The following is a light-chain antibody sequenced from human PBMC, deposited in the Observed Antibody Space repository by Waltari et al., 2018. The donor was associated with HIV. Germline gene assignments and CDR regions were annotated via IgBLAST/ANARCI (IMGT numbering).Light chain of an antibody. V-gene: IGKV1-39*01. CDR3: QQSYSSPWT. CDR2: DAS. CDR1: QTINTY. Sequence: DIQMTQSPSSLSASEGDRATVTCRASQTINTYLNWYQQKPGKAPKLLIYDASSLQSGVPSRFSGSGSGTDFTLTVSSLQAEDFATYYCQQSYSSPWTFGQGTKVEIK. J-gene: IGKJ1*01.